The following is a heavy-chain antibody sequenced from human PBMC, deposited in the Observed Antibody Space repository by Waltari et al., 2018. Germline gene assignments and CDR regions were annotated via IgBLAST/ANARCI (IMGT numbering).Heavy chain of an antibody. CDR2: IYYSGRI. CDR3: ARLGGRYCSSTSCYGY. CDR1: GGSISSSSYY. J-gene: IGHJ4*02. V-gene: IGHV4-39*01. Sequence: QLQLQESGPGLVKPSETLSLTCTVSGGSISSSSYYWGWIRQPPGKGREWIGSIYYSGRIYYNPSPKRRVIISVDTSKNQFSLKLSSVTAADTAVDYCARLGGRYCSSTSCYGYWGQGTLVTVSS. D-gene: IGHD2-2*01.